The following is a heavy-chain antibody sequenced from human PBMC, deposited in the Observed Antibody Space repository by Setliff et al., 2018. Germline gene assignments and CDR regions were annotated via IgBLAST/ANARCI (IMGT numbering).Heavy chain of an antibody. V-gene: IGHV5-51*01. CDR2: IFPGNSNT. D-gene: IGHD6-25*01. CDR3: ARLGAPASHDAFDI. Sequence: GESLKISCQGSGYSFTNNWIAWVRQMPGKGLECMGIIFPGNSNTRYSPSFQGQVTISVDKAINTAYLQWSSLKASDTAMYCARLGAPASHDAFDIWGQGTMVTVSS. CDR1: GYSFTNNW. J-gene: IGHJ3*02.